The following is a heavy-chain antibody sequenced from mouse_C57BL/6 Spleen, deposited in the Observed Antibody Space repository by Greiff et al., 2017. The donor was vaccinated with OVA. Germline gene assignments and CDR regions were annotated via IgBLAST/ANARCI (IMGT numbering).Heavy chain of an antibody. J-gene: IGHJ4*01. V-gene: IGHV14-2*01. Sequence: VQLQQSGAELVKPGASVKLSCTASGFNIKDYYMHWVKQRTEQGLEWIGRIDPEDGETKYAPKFQGKATITADTSSTTAYLPLSSLTSEDTAVYDGARRGYGNYVRGYAMDYWGQGTSVTVSS. CDR3: ARRGYGNYVRGYAMDY. CDR2: IDPEDGET. CDR1: GFNIKDYY. D-gene: IGHD2-1*01.